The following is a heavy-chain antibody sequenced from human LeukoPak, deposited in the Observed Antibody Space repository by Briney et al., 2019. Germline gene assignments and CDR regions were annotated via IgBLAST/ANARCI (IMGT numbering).Heavy chain of an antibody. V-gene: IGHV3-7*03. D-gene: IGHD3-22*01. CDR2: IKQDGSEK. Sequence: PGGSLRLSCAASGFTFSSYWMSWVRQAPGKGLEWVANIKQDGSEKYYVDSVKGRFTISRDNSKNTLYLQMNSLRAEDTAVYYCAKDKIVVVIADNAFDIWGQGTMVTVSS. J-gene: IGHJ3*02. CDR3: AKDKIVVVIADNAFDI. CDR1: GFTFSSYW.